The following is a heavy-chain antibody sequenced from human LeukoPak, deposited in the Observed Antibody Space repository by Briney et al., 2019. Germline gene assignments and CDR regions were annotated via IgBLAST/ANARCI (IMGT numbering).Heavy chain of an antibody. CDR2: ISYDGSNK. CDR1: GFTFSSYG. D-gene: IGHD3-3*01. CDR3: AKDLYYDFWSGYYPLDY. Sequence: GRSLRLSCAASGFTFSSYGMHWVRQAPGKGLEWVAVISYDGSNKYYADPVKGRFTISRDNSKNTLYLQMNSLRAEDTAVYYCAKDLYYDFWSGYYPLDYWGQGTLVTVSS. J-gene: IGHJ4*02. V-gene: IGHV3-30*18.